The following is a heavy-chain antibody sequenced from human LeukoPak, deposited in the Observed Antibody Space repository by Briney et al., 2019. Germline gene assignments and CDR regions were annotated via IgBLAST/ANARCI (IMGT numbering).Heavy chain of an antibody. CDR3: TTDGVGVEGATYDN. V-gene: IGHV3-15*01. CDR1: GFTFINAW. Sequence: GGSLRLSCAASGFTFINAWMAWVRQAPGKGLEWVGRIKAKAHGGTMEYAAPVKGRFTISRDDSKNTLYLQMNSLKTEDTAVYYCTTDGVGVEGATYDNWGQGTLVSVSS. D-gene: IGHD1-26*01. CDR2: IKAKAHGGTM. J-gene: IGHJ4*02.